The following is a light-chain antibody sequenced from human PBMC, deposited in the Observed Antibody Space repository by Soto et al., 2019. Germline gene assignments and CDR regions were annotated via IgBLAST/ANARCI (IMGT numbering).Light chain of an antibody. CDR2: GNS. CDR1: SSNIGAGYD. V-gene: IGLV1-40*01. Sequence: QSVLTQPPSVSGAPGQRVTISCTGSSSNIGAGYDVNWYQQLPGTAPKLLIYGNSNRPSGVPDRFSGSKSGTSASLAITGLQAEDEADYYCQSYDISLSGSRVFGGGTKLTVL. J-gene: IGLJ2*01. CDR3: QSYDISLSGSRV.